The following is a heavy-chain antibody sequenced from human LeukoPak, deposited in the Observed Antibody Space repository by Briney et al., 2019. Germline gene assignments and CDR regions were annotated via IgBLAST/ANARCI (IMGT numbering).Heavy chain of an antibody. J-gene: IGHJ6*02. Sequence: SETLSLTCAVYGGSFSGYYWSWIRQPPGKGLEWIGEINHSGSTNYNPSLKSRVTISVDTSKNQFSLKLSSVTAADTAVYYCARVDWPHYYYYGMDVWGQGTTVTVSS. CDR2: INHSGST. V-gene: IGHV4-34*01. CDR3: ARVDWPHYYYYGMDV. CDR1: GGSFSGYY. D-gene: IGHD3/OR15-3a*01.